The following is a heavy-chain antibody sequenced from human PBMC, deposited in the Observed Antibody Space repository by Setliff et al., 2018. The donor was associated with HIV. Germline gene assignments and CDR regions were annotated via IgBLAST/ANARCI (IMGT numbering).Heavy chain of an antibody. D-gene: IGHD2-21*01. Sequence: HGESLKISCAASGFMFGVDWMSWVRQTPGKGLEWVASVTPDGGDKYYANSMRGRFTISRDNGKNAVYLQMNSLTAEDTALYYCVRDLARVIAHWGQGTLVTVSS. V-gene: IGHV3-7*01. CDR1: GFMFGVDW. J-gene: IGHJ4*02. CDR2: VTPDGGDK. CDR3: VRDLARVIAH.